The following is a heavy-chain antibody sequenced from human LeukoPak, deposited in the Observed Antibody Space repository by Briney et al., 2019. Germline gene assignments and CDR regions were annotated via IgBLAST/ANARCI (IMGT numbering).Heavy chain of an antibody. CDR1: GGTFSSYA. Sequence: SVKVSCKASGGTFSSYAISWVRQAPGQGLEWMGRIIPIFGTANYAQKFQGRVTITTDESTSTAYMELSSLRSEDTAVYYCARDHHPSSSGYYFSYYYYYMDVWGKGTTVTVSS. CDR2: IIPIFGTA. J-gene: IGHJ6*03. CDR3: ARDHHPSSSGYYFSYYYYYMDV. V-gene: IGHV1-69*05. D-gene: IGHD3-22*01.